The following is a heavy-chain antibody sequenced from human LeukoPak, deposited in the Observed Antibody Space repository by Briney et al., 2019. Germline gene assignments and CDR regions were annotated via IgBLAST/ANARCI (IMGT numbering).Heavy chain of an antibody. J-gene: IGHJ6*03. CDR2: ISSSGSTI. CDR1: GFTFSDYY. D-gene: IGHD3-22*01. V-gene: IGHV3-11*01. Sequence: GWSLRLSCAASGFTFSDYYMSWIRQAPGQGLEWVSYISSSGSTIYYADSVRGRFTISRDNAKNSLYLQMNSLRAEDTAVYYCARDKYYYDSSGYYYYYYYMDVWGKGTTDTVSS. CDR3: ARDKYYYDSSGYYYYYYYMDV.